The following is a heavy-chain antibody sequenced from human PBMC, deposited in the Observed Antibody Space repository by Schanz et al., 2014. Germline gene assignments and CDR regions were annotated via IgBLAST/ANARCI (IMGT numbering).Heavy chain of an antibody. V-gene: IGHV3-23*01. J-gene: IGHJ6*02. Sequence: EVQLLESGGGLVQPGGSLRLSCAASGFTFSSNAMCWVRQAPGKGLEWVSTITSNGGGTYYADSVKGRFTISRDNAKNTLYMQMNSLRVEDTAEYYCAKNWKGHHITGRPGLSDGMDVWGQGTTVTVSS. CDR2: ITSNGGGT. CDR1: GFTFSSNA. CDR3: AKNWKGHHITGRPGLSDGMDV. D-gene: IGHD6-6*01.